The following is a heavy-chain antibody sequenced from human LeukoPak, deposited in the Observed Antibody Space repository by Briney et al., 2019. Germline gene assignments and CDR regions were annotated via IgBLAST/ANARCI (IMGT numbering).Heavy chain of an antibody. D-gene: IGHD3-3*01. V-gene: IGHV3-66*01. CDR3: ARDLLEWYFDY. Sequence: GGSLRLSCAASGLTVSSTYMSWVRQTPGKGLEWVSVIYSGGSTYYADSVKGRFTISRDNSKNTLYLQMNSLRAEDTAVYYCARDLLEWYFDYWGQGTLVTVPS. CDR2: IYSGGST. J-gene: IGHJ4*02. CDR1: GLTVSSTY.